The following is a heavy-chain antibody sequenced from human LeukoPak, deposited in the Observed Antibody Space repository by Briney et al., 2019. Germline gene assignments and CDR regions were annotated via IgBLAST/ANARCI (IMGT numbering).Heavy chain of an antibody. CDR3: AKGGYNPFDY. D-gene: IGHD5-24*01. V-gene: IGHV3-23*01. J-gene: IGHJ4*02. CDR1: RFTVSSNY. Sequence: PGGSLRLSCAASRFTVSSNYMSWVRQAPGRGLAWVSAISGSGGSTYYADSVKGRFTISRDNSKNTLYLQMNSLRAEDTAVYYCAKGGYNPFDYWGQGTLVTVSS. CDR2: ISGSGGST.